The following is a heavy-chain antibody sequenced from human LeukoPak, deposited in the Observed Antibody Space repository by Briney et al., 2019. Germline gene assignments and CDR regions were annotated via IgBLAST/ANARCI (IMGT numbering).Heavy chain of an antibody. CDR2: IIPIFGTA. CDR1: GGTFSSYA. D-gene: IGHD6-13*01. Sequence: SVKVSCKASGGTFSSYAISWVRQAPGQGLEWMGGIIPIFGTANYAQKFQGRVTITADESTSTAYMELSSLRSEDTAVYYCAREVRGSSWPDAFDIWGQGTMVTVSS. CDR3: AREVRGSSWPDAFDI. J-gene: IGHJ3*02. V-gene: IGHV1-69*13.